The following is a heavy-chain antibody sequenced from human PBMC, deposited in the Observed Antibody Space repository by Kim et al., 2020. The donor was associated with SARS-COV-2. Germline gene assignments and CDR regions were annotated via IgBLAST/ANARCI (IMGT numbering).Heavy chain of an antibody. CDR3: ARDLSSSTSCYYY. D-gene: IGHD2-2*01. CDR2: ISSSGNYI. CDR1: GFTFSSYS. Sequence: GGSLRLSCAASGFTFSSYSMNWVRQAPGKGLEWVSSISSSGNYIYYPDSLKGRFTVSRDNAESSLYLQMTSLRAEDSAVYYCARDLSSSTSCYYYWGHGTLVTVSS. V-gene: IGHV3-21*01. J-gene: IGHJ4*01.